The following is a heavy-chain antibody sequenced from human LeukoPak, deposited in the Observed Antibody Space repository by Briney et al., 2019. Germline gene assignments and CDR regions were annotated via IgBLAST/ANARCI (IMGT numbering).Heavy chain of an antibody. CDR1: GLTFSNYD. Sequence: GGSLRLSCGVSGLTFSNYDMPWVRQAPGKGLEWVSAICRSGGSTYYADSVKGRFTISRDHSKNTVYLQMNSLTAEDTAIYKCARNPSSSGYNDAFDIWGQGTMVTVSS. CDR2: ICRSGGST. D-gene: IGHD3-22*01. J-gene: IGHJ3*02. CDR3: ARNPSSSGYNDAFDI. V-gene: IGHV3-23*01.